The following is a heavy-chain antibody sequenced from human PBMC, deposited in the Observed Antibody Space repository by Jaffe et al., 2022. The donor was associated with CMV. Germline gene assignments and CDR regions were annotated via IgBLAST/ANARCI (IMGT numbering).Heavy chain of an antibody. J-gene: IGHJ6*02. V-gene: IGHV3-23*01. CDR3: AKDQWLRRGYYYGMDV. CDR1: GFTFSSYA. CDR2: ISGSGGST. Sequence: EVQLLESGGGLVQPGGSLRLSCAASGFTFSSYAMSWVRQAPGKGLEWVSAISGSGGSTYYADSVKGRFTISRDNSKNTLYLQMNSLRAEDTAVYYCAKDQWLRRGYYYGMDVWGQGTTVTVSS. D-gene: IGHD5-12*01.